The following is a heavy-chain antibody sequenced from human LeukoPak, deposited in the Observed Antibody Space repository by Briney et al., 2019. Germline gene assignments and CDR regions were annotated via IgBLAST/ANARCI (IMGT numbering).Heavy chain of an antibody. CDR1: GDSVSSNSAA. Sequence: SQTLSLTCAISGDSVSSNSAAWNWLRQSPSRGLEWLGRTYYRSKWYNDYAVSVKSRITINPDTSKNQFSLQLNSVTPEDTAVYYCARDRMVRGADAFDIWGQGTMVTVSS. J-gene: IGHJ3*02. CDR3: ARDRMVRGADAFDI. CDR2: TYYRSKWYN. V-gene: IGHV6-1*01. D-gene: IGHD3-10*01.